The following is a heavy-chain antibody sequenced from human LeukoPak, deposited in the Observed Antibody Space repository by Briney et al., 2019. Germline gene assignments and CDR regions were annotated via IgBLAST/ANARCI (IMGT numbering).Heavy chain of an antibody. CDR1: GVSISSGGYS. V-gene: IGHV4-30-4*07. CDR2: ISYSGNT. Sequence: SETLSLTCAVSGVSISSGGYSWTWIRQPPGTGPEWIGYISYSGNTYYNPSLKSRVTISVDTSKNQFSLKLSSVTAADTAVYYCARYSNYGDYYYYYMDVWGKGTTVTVSS. D-gene: IGHD4-11*01. J-gene: IGHJ6*03. CDR3: ARYSNYGDYYYYYMDV.